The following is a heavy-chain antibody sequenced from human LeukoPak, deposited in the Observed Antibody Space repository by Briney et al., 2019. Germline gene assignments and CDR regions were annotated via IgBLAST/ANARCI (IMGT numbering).Heavy chain of an antibody. D-gene: IGHD2-2*01. CDR3: AREAYCSSTSCYAVGTTQTHAFDI. CDR2: INHSGST. Sequence: SETLSLTCAVYGGSFSGYYWSWIRQPPGKGLEWIGEINHSGSTNYNPSLKSRVTISVDTSKNQFSLKLSSVTAADTAVYYCAREAYCSSTSCYAVGTTQTHAFDIWGQGTMVTVSS. J-gene: IGHJ3*02. V-gene: IGHV4-34*01. CDR1: GGSFSGYY.